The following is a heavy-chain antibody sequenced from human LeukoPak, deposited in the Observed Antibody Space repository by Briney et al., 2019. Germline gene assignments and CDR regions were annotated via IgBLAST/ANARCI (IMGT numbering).Heavy chain of an antibody. J-gene: IGHJ5*02. D-gene: IGHD2-15*01. V-gene: IGHV1-3*01. Sequence: WASVKDSCKASGYTFTRYAMHWVRQTPGQRLEWMGWINAGNGNTKYLQKFQRIFTITKDTSASTAYMELSSLRSEDTALYCCARHRWCCSGGSCYHNCFDPWAQGTLVTVAS. CDR3: ARHRWCCSGGSCYHNCFDP. CDR2: INAGNGNT. CDR1: GYTFTRYA.